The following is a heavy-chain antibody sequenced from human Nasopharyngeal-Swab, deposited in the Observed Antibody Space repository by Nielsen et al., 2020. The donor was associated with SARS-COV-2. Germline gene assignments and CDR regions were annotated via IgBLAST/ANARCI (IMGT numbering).Heavy chain of an antibody. CDR3: AKTKGCSGGSCYGLDY. Sequence: GGSLRLSCAASGFTFSSYGMHWVRQAPGKGLEWVAVIWYDGSNKYYADSVKGRFTISRDNSKNTLYLQMSSLRAEDTAVYYCAKTKGCSGGSCYGLDYWGQGTLVTVSS. CDR1: GFTFSSYG. D-gene: IGHD2-15*01. J-gene: IGHJ4*02. CDR2: IWYDGSNK. V-gene: IGHV3-33*06.